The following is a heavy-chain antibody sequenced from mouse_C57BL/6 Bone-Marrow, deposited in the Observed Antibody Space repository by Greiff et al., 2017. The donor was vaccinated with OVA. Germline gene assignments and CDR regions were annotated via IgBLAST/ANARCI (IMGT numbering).Heavy chain of an antibody. CDR3: TTSGRLDY. J-gene: IGHJ2*01. CDR1: GFNIKDDY. Sequence: VQLQQSGAELVRPGASVKLSCTASGFNIKDDYMHWVKQRPEQGLEWIGWIDPENGDTEYASKFQGKATITADTSSNTAYLQLSSLTSEDTAVYYCTTSGRLDYWGQGTTLTVSS. V-gene: IGHV14-4*01. CDR2: IDPENGDT. D-gene: IGHD1-1*01.